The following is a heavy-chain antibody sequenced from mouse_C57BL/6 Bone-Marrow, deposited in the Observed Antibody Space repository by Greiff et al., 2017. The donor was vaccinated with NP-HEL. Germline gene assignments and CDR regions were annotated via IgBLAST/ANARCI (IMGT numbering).Heavy chain of an antibody. CDR1: GFTFSSYA. J-gene: IGHJ1*03. V-gene: IGHV5-9-1*02. Sequence: EVKLVESGEGLVKPGGSLKLSCAASGFTFSSYAMSWVRQTPEKRLEWVAYISSGGDYIYYADTVKGRFTISRDNARNTLYLQMSSLKSEDTAMYYCTRDLIYYYGSSNWYFDVWGTGTTVTVSS. CDR3: TRDLIYYYGSSNWYFDV. D-gene: IGHD1-1*01. CDR2: ISSGGDYI.